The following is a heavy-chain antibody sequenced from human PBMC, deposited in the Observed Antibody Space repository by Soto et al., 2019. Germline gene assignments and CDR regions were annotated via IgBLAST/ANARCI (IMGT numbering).Heavy chain of an antibody. J-gene: IGHJ6*02. V-gene: IGHV1-3*01. CDR1: GYTFTSYA. Sequence: ASVKVSCKASGYTFTSYAMHWVRQAPGQRLEWMGWINAGNGNTKYSQKFQGRVTITRDTSASTAYMELSSLRSEDTAVYYCARDNDFWSGPATDNYYYGMDVWGQGTKVTVSS. D-gene: IGHD3-3*01. CDR2: INAGNGNT. CDR3: ARDNDFWSGPATDNYYYGMDV.